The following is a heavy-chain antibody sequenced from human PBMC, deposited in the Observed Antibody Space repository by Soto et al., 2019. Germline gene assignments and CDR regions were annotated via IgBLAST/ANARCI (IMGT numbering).Heavy chain of an antibody. J-gene: IGHJ4*02. V-gene: IGHV3-11*06. CDR3: ARDANTDGFNQHDY. Sequence: QVQLVESGGRWVKPGGSLRLSCAASGFTFSDYYMIWIRQAPGKGLEWVSYISGSSSYTKYADSVQGRFTISRDNAKNSLYLQMNSLRAEDTAVYYCARDANTDGFNQHDYWGQGTLVTVSS. CDR2: ISGSSSYT. CDR1: GFTFSDYY. D-gene: IGHD5-18*01.